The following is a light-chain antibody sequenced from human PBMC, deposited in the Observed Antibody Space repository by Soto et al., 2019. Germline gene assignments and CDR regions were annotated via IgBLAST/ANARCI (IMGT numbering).Light chain of an antibody. V-gene: IGKV1-17*03. J-gene: IGKJ5*01. CDR1: QGISNY. Sequence: DIQMTQSPSAMSASVGDRVTITFRASQGISNYLAWFQQKPGKVPKRLIYGASSLQSGVPSRFSGTGSGTEFTLTISSLQPEDFATYHCLQHNSYPPTFGQGTRLEIK. CDR2: GAS. CDR3: LQHNSYPPT.